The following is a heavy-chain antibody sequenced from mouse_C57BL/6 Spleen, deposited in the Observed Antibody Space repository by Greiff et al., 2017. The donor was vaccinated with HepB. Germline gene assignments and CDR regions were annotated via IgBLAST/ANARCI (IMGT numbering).Heavy chain of an antibody. Sequence: VKLMESGAELAKPGASVKLSCKASGYTFTSYWMHWVKQRPGQGLEWIGYINPSSGYTKYNQKFKDKATLTADKSSSTAYMQLSSLTYEDSAVYYCASYYYGSSSQAWFAYWGQGTLVTVSA. V-gene: IGHV1-7*01. J-gene: IGHJ3*01. CDR3: ASYYYGSSSQAWFAY. CDR1: GYTFTSYW. CDR2: INPSSGYT. D-gene: IGHD1-1*01.